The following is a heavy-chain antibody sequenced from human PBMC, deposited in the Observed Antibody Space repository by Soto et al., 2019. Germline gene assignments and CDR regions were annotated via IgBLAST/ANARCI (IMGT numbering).Heavy chain of an antibody. D-gene: IGHD6-6*01. CDR2: IYYSGST. V-gene: IGHV4-31*03. CDR3: ARSISSSSLGYYYGMDV. J-gene: IGHJ6*02. CDR1: GGSISRGGYY. Sequence: PSEPRSLTCTVSGGSISRGGYYWRWLRQHPGKGLEWIGYIYYSGSTYYNPSLKSRVTISVDTSKNQFSLKLSSVTAADTAVYYCARSISSSSLGYYYGMDVWGQGTTVTVSS.